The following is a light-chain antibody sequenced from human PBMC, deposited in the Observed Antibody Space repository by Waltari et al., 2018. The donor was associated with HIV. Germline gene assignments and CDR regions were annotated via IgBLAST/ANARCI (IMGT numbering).Light chain of an antibody. V-gene: IGKV2-30*01. CDR2: KVS. Sequence: DVVMAQSPLSLPVTLGQPASISCRSSQSLVYSDGNTYLNWFHQRPGQSPRRLIYKVSTRDSGVPDRFSGSGSGTAFTLKISMVEAEDVGVYYCMQGTHWPYTFGQGTNLQIK. J-gene: IGKJ2*01. CDR3: MQGTHWPYT. CDR1: QSLVYSDGNTY.